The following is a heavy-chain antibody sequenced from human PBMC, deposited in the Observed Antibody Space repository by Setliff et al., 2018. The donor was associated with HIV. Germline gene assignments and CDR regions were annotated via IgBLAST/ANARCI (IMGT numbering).Heavy chain of an antibody. Sequence: GGSLRLSCEVSGFTVSNNYMTWVRQAPGQGLEWVSTIYGDGRTFYAESVKGRFTISGDISNNILYLHMNSLIPEDTAVYYCAKGVKWLDPWGQGTLVTVSS. V-gene: IGHV3-53*01. D-gene: IGHD3-16*01. J-gene: IGHJ5*02. CDR3: AKGVKWLDP. CDR1: GFTVSNNY. CDR2: IYGDGRT.